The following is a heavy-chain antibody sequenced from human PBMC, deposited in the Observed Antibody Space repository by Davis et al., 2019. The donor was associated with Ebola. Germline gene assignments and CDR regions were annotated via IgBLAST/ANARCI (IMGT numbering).Heavy chain of an antibody. CDR3: AREMTHCGGDCHDY. CDR2: IKPDGSET. Sequence: PGGSLRLSCATSGITFRSYWMSWVRQAPGKGLEWVANIKPDGSETSYADSVKGRFTISRDNAKNSLYLQMNSLRAEDTAVYYCAREMTHCGGDCHDYWGQGTLVTVSS. CDR1: GITFRSYW. D-gene: IGHD2-21*01. V-gene: IGHV3-7*01. J-gene: IGHJ4*02.